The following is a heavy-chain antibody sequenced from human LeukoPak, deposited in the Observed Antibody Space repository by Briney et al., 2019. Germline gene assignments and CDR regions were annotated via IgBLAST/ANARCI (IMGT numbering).Heavy chain of an antibody. J-gene: IGHJ4*02. CDR1: GFTFSSYA. Sequence: PGGSLRLSCAASGFTFSSYAMSWVRQAPGKGLEWVSAISGSGGSTYYADSVKGRFTVSRDNSKNTLYLQMNSLRAEDTAVYYCAKVSSSCPLLGYWGQGTLATVSS. V-gene: IGHV3-23*01. D-gene: IGHD6-13*01. CDR3: AKVSSSCPLLGY. CDR2: ISGSGGST.